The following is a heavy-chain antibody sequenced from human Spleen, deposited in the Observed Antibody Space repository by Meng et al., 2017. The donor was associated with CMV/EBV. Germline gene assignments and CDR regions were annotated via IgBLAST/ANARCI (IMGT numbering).Heavy chain of an antibody. CDR3: ARGGSVEYQLLTFSRFDP. D-gene: IGHD2-2*01. J-gene: IGHJ5*02. CDR2: INHSGST. CDR1: GGSFSGYY. V-gene: IGHV4-34*01. Sequence: VQLKQWGAGLVKPSETLSLPCAVYGGSFSGYYWSWIRQPPGKGLEWIGEINHSGSTNYNPSLKSRVTISVDTSKNQFSLKLSSVTAADTAVYYCARGGSVEYQLLTFSRFDPWGQGTLVTVSS.